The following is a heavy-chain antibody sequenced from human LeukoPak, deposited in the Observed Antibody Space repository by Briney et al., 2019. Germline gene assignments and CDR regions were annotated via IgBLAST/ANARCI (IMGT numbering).Heavy chain of an antibody. CDR1: GYSLTSYW. Sequence: GESLKISCKGSGYSLTSYWIGWVRQMPGKGLEWMGIIYPGDSDTRYSPSFQGQVTISADKSISTAYLQWSSLKASDTAMYYCARRLWAGSYYSGIDYWGQGTLVTVSS. CDR3: ARRLWAGSYYSGIDY. CDR2: IYPGDSDT. D-gene: IGHD3-10*01. V-gene: IGHV5-51*01. J-gene: IGHJ4*02.